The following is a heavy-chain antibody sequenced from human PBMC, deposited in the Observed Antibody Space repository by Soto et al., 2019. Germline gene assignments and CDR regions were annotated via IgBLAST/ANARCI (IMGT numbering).Heavy chain of an antibody. Sequence: EVQLVESGGGVVQPGGSLRLSCAASGFTFSSYWMYWVRQAPGKGLVWVSRINSDGSSTNYADSVKGRFTISRDNARKTLYLQMNSLRVEDTAVYYCAREPTGGWGQGTLVTVSS. V-gene: IGHV3-74*01. J-gene: IGHJ4*02. CDR1: GFTFSSYW. CDR2: INSDGSST. CDR3: AREPTGG. D-gene: IGHD3-10*01.